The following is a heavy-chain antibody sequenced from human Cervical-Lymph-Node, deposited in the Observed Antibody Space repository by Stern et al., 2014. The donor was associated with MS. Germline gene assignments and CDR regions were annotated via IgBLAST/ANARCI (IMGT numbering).Heavy chain of an antibody. D-gene: IGHD3-10*01. Sequence: EVQLVESGGGLVQPGRSVRLSCAASGFTFADFAMHWVRQAPGQGLEWVSGISSNSDSIVYADSVKGRFTMCRDNAKMSLYLQMDSLRVEDTALYYCAKVRRMTMIQGAYYGMDVWGQGTTVTVSS. CDR3: AKVRRMTMIQGAYYGMDV. J-gene: IGHJ6*02. V-gene: IGHV3-9*01. CDR2: ISSNSDSI. CDR1: GFTFADFA.